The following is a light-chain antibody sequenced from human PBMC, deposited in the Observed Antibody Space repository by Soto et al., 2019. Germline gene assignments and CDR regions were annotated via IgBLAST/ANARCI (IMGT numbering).Light chain of an antibody. J-gene: IGKJ3*01. Sequence: DIQMTQSPSAMSASVGDSVTITCRASQGTSNYLAWFRQKPGKVPKRLIFPTSSLQSGAPSRFSGSGSGTDFTLTISRLRPEDFATYFCQQGYSFAFTFGPGTKV. V-gene: IGKV1-17*03. CDR2: PTS. CDR1: QGTSNY. CDR3: QQGYSFAFT.